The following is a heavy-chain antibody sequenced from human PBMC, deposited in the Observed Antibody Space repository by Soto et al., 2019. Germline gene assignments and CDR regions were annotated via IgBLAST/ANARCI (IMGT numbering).Heavy chain of an antibody. J-gene: IGHJ6*02. Sequence: QVQLVQSGAEVKKPGASVKVSCKASGYTFITYGISWVRQAPGQGLEWMGWISSYNGNTNYAQKLQGRVTMTTDLSTTTVYMELRRLRSDVTAVYYCARDRPTSSIRARDYYYAMDVWGQGTTVTGSS. CDR2: ISSYNGNT. CDR1: GYTFITYG. D-gene: IGHD6-6*01. CDR3: ARDRPTSSIRARDYYYAMDV. V-gene: IGHV1-18*01.